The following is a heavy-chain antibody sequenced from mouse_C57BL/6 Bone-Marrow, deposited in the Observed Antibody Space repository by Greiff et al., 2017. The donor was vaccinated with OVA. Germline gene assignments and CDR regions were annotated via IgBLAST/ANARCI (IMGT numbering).Heavy chain of an antibody. CDR2: INPNNGGT. CDR1: GYSFTDYY. J-gene: IGHJ4*01. Sequence: VQLQQSGPELVKPGASVKISCKASGYSFTDYYMNWVKQSHGKSLEWIGDINPNNGGTSYNQKFKGKATLTVDKSSSTAYMELRSLTSEDSAVYYCARHGNHAMDYWGQGTSVTVSS. D-gene: IGHD2-1*01. CDR3: ARHGNHAMDY. V-gene: IGHV1-26*01.